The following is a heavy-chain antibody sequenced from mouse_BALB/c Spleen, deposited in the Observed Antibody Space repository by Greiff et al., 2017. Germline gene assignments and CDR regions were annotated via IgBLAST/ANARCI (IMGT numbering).Heavy chain of an antibody. CDR3: ARSPYDYDEYYFDY. CDR2: INPGSGGT. J-gene: IGHJ2*01. D-gene: IGHD2-4*01. V-gene: IGHV1-54*01. Sequence: VQLQQSGAELVRPGTSVKVSCKASGYAFTNYLIEWVKQRPGQGLEWIGVINPGSGGTNYNEKFKGKATLTADKSSSTAYMQLSSLTSDDSAVYFCARSPYDYDEYYFDYWGQGTTLTVSS. CDR1: GYAFTNYL.